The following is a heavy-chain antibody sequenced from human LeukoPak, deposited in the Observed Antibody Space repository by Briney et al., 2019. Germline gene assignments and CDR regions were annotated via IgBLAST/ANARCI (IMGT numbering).Heavy chain of an antibody. V-gene: IGHV3-53*04. J-gene: IGHJ3*02. Sequence: GGSLRLSCAASGFTVSSNYMSWVRQAPGKGPEWVSVIYSGGSTYYADSVKGRFTISRHNSKNTLYLQMNSLRAEDTAVYYCASLREEIVATHNIWGQGTMVTVSS. CDR1: GFTVSSNY. D-gene: IGHD5-12*01. CDR2: IYSGGST. CDR3: ASLREEIVATHNI.